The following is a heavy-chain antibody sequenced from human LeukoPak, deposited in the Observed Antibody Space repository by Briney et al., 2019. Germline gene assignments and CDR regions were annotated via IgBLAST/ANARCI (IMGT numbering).Heavy chain of an antibody. CDR1: GFTFTAYW. CDR3: ATALIAAIDY. V-gene: IGHV3-74*01. J-gene: IGHJ4*02. D-gene: IGHD6-6*01. Sequence: PGGSLRLSCAASGFTFTAYWMHWVRQVPGKGLMWVSRINSDGSSTTYADSVKGRFTISRDNAENTLYLQMNSLRVEDTAVYYSATALIAAIDYWGQGTLVAVSS. CDR2: INSDGSST.